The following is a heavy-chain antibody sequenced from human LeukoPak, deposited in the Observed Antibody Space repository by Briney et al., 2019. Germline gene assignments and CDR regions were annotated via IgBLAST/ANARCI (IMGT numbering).Heavy chain of an antibody. J-gene: IGHJ4*02. CDR1: GFTFDDYA. V-gene: IGHV3-9*01. CDR3: ARRMATISHSFDY. D-gene: IGHD5-24*01. Sequence: GRSLRLSCAASGFTFDDYAMHWVRQAPGKGLEWVSSISWNSGSIGYADSVKGRFTISRDNAQNSLYLQMNSLRAEDTAVYYCARRMATISHSFDYWGQGTLVIVSS. CDR2: ISWNSGSI.